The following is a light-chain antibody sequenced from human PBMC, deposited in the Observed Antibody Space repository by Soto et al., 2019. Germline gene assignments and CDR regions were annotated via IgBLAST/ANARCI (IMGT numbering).Light chain of an antibody. Sequence: EIVLTQSPATLSLSPGDRAIISCRTSQNVNKYFGWYQQKPGQAPRLLIYDASNRATGIPARFSDSGSGTDFRLTISSIEPEYFAFYYCHHRVLWSPFGPGTKVDMK. CDR1: QNVNKY. V-gene: IGKV3-11*01. J-gene: IGKJ3*01. CDR3: HHRVLWSP. CDR2: DAS.